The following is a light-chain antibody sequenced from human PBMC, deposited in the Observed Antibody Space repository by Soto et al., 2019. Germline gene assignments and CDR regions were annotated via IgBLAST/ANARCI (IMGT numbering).Light chain of an antibody. V-gene: IGLV2-23*01. CDR2: GGS. J-gene: IGLJ2*01. Sequence: QSALTQPASVSGSPGQSITISCTGTSRDVGTYTLVSWYQHYPGKAPKLIIYGGSKRPSGVSNRFSASKTGRTASLTISGLQPEDEADYYCCSYAGSSSVVFGGGTKVTVL. CDR1: SRDVGTYTL. CDR3: CSYAGSSSVV.